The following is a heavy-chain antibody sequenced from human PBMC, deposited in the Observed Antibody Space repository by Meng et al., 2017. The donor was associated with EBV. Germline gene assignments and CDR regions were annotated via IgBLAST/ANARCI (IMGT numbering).Heavy chain of an antibody. Sequence: QGQLVQSAAEVQKPGSSVKVSCKTSGGPFRYYAISWVRQAPGQGLEWLGGFLPRLGAPNYAQKFHGRVKITADESTSTHYMDLSSLRSEDTAIYYCASESGRGYTPDYWGQGTLVTVSS. CDR3: ASESGRGYTPDY. CDR2: FLPRLGAP. J-gene: IGHJ4*02. CDR1: GGPFRYYA. V-gene: IGHV1-69*01. D-gene: IGHD3-10*01.